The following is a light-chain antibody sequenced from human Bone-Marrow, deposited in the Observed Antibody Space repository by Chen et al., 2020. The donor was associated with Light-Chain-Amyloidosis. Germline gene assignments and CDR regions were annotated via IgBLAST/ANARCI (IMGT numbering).Light chain of an antibody. Sequence: QSPRTQPASVSGSPGQSITLPCTGTSSDVGGDNHVSWYQQHPDKAPKLMIYEVTNRPSWVPDRFSGSKSDNTASLTISGLQTEDEADYFCSSYTITNTLVFGSGTRVTVL. J-gene: IGLJ1*01. V-gene: IGLV2-14*01. CDR3: SSYTITNTLV. CDR2: EVT. CDR1: SSDVGGDNH.